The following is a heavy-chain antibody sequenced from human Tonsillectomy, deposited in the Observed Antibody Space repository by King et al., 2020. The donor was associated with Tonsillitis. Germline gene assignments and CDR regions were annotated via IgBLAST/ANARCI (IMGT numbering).Heavy chain of an antibody. D-gene: IGHD1-7*01. V-gene: IGHV4-59*01. CDR3: ASGELPYNWFDP. CDR2: MYYLGST. Sequence: VQLQESGPGLVKPSETLSLTCTVSGGSISSYYWSWIRQPPGKGLEWIGYMYYLGSTNYNPSLKSRVTISVDTSKNQFSLKLSSVTAADTAVYYCASGELPYNWFDPWGQGTLVTVSS. J-gene: IGHJ5*02. CDR1: GGSISSYY.